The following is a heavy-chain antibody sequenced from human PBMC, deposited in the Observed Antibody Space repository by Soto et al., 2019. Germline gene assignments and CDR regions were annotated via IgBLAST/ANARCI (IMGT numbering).Heavy chain of an antibody. CDR3: ARNDYGDYGGYYYYYMDV. Sequence: PGGSLRLSCAASVFTFSSYSMNWVRQAPGKGLEWVSSISSSSSYIYYADSVKGRFTISRDNAKNSLYLQMNSLRAEDTAVYYCARNDYGDYGGYYYYYMDVWGKGTTVTVSS. D-gene: IGHD4-17*01. J-gene: IGHJ6*03. V-gene: IGHV3-21*01. CDR2: ISSSSSYI. CDR1: VFTFSSYS.